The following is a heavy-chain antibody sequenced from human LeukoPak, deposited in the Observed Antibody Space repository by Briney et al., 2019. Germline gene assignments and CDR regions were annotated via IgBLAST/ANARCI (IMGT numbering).Heavy chain of an antibody. Sequence: GGSLRLSCAASGFTFSSYGMHWVRQAPGKGLGWVAFIRYDGSNKYYADSVKGRFTISRDNSKNTLYLQMNSLRAEDTAVYYCAKVFRTVATPGPSYYYYYMDVWGKGTTVTVSS. CDR3: AKVFRTVATPGPSYYYYYMDV. V-gene: IGHV3-30*02. J-gene: IGHJ6*03. CDR1: GFTFSSYG. CDR2: IRYDGSNK. D-gene: IGHD5-12*01.